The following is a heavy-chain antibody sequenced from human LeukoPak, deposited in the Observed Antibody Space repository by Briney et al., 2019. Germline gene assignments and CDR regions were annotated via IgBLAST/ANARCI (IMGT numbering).Heavy chain of an antibody. Sequence: PGGSLRLSCAASGFTFFNYWMSWVRQAPGKGLEWVANINLEGSQKYYVDSLKGRFTISRDNANNLLYLQMNSLRAEDTAVYYCARGYYYGSSGPNIPFDYWGQGTLVTVSS. D-gene: IGHD3-22*01. CDR1: GFTFFNYW. V-gene: IGHV3-7*04. CDR2: INLEGSQK. J-gene: IGHJ4*02. CDR3: ARGYYYGSSGPNIPFDY.